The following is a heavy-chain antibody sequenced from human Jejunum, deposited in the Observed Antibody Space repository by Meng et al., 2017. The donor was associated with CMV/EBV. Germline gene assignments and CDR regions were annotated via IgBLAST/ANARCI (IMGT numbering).Heavy chain of an antibody. D-gene: IGHD6-25*01. CDR1: GFTFNDYT. J-gene: IGHJ5*02. CDR2: ISSSNTYI. Sequence: CAASGFTFNDYTMNGVRQAPGKGLEWVSSISSSNTYIYYADSVKGRFTISRDNAKNSLYLQMNNLRADDTAVYYCAREGYQRWFDPWGQGTLVTVSS. V-gene: IGHV3-21*01. CDR3: AREGYQRWFDP.